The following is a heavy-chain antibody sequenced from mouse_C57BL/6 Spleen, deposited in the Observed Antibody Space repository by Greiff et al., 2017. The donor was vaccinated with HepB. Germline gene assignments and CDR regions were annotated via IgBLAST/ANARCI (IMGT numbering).Heavy chain of an antibody. J-gene: IGHJ3*01. V-gene: IGHV6-3*01. CDR3: TAPSYYYGSSPGFAY. CDR2: IRLKSDNYAT. Sequence: EVQGVESGGGLVQPGGSMKLSCVASGFTFSNYWMNWVRQSPEKGLEWVAQIRLKSDNYATHYAESVKGRFTISRDDSKSSVYLQMNNLRAEDTGIYYCTAPSYYYGSSPGFAYWGQGTLVTVSA. D-gene: IGHD1-1*01. CDR1: GFTFSNYW.